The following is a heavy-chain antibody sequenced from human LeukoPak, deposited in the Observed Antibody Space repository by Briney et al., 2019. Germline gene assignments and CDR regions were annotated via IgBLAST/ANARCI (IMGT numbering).Heavy chain of an antibody. J-gene: IGHJ4*02. CDR1: GATFNTDA. V-gene: IGHV1-69*04. Sequence: ASVKVSCKASGATFNTDAINWVRQAPGQGLQWMGRIIPILTTTYAPLFEDRLTITADKTTNTAYMELRSLTSDDTATYFCVRHPTSFDWFRDWGQGTLVTVSS. CDR2: IIPILTT. CDR3: VRHPTSFDWFRD. D-gene: IGHD3-9*01.